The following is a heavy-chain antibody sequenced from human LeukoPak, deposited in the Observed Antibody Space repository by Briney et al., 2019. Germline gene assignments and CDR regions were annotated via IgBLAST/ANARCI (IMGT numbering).Heavy chain of an antibody. Sequence: SVTVSFKGSGGTFIIYAISGVRQAPGQGGEWMGGIILIFRTPNYAQNFQRRVTIPAHQPTSTAYMDLSSLRSEHTAVYYCARDKGPMVRHSYGMDVWGQGTTLTVSS. CDR1: GGTFIIYA. CDR2: IILIFRTP. D-gene: IGHD3-10*01. J-gene: IGHJ6*02. CDR3: ARDKGPMVRHSYGMDV. V-gene: IGHV1-69*01.